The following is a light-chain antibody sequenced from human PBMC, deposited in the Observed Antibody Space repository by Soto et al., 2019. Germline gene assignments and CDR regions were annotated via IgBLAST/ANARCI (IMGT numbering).Light chain of an antibody. CDR3: QQRSNWPIT. CDR1: QGVTTN. V-gene: IGKV3D-11*01. CDR2: DVS. J-gene: IGKJ5*01. Sequence: EIVMTQSPATLSVSPGERATLSCRAGQGVTTNFAWYQQKSGQSPRLLIYDVSIRATDIPARFSGSGSGTDFTLTISSLEPEDFALYYCQQRSNWPITFGQGTRLEI.